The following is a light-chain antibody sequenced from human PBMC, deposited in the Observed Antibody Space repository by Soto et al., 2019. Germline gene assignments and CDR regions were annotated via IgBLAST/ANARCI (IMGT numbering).Light chain of an antibody. CDR2: EGS. CDR3: CSSAGNSTFVV. Sequence: QSALTQPASVSGSPGQSITISCTGTSSDVGSYNLVSWYQQHPGKAPKLMIYEGSKRPSGVSNRFSGSKSGNTASLTTSGLQDEDDADYYCCSSAGNSTFVVFGGGTKLTVL. CDR1: SSDVGSYNL. J-gene: IGLJ2*01. V-gene: IGLV2-23*03.